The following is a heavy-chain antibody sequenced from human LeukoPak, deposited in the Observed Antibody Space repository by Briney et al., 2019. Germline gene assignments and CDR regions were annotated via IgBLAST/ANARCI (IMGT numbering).Heavy chain of an antibody. Sequence: PSETLSLTCTVSGGSISSSSYYWGWIRQPPGKGLEWIGTIHYSGSTYYNTSLKSRVTRSVDTSKNQFSLKLRSVTAADTAVYYCARDHQGTYFDFWSGSKANNYYYMDVWGKGTTVTVSS. J-gene: IGHJ6*03. CDR3: ARDHQGTYFDFWSGSKANNYYYMDV. CDR1: GGSISSSSYY. V-gene: IGHV4-39*07. D-gene: IGHD3-3*01. CDR2: IHYSGST.